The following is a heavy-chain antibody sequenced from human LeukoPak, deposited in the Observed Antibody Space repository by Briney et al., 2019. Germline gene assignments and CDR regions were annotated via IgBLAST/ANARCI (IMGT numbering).Heavy chain of an antibody. CDR2: ISSSSSYI. CDR1: GFTFSNYI. J-gene: IGHJ4*02. CDR3: ARRAGAYSHPYDY. D-gene: IGHD4/OR15-4a*01. V-gene: IGHV3-21*04. Sequence: GGSLRLSCAASGFTFSNYIMHWVRQAPGKGLEWVSSISSSSSYIYYADSVKGRFTISRDNAKNSLYLQMNSLRAEDTAVYYCARRAGAYSHPYDYWGQGTLVTVSS.